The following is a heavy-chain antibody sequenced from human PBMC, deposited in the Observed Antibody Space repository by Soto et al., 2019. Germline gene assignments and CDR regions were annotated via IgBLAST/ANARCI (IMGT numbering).Heavy chain of an antibody. V-gene: IGHV3-7*01. CDR2: INEDGSDT. CDR1: GFTVSSYW. CDR3: VGAHFDY. J-gene: IGHJ4*02. Sequence: EVLMVESGGDLVQPGGSLRLSCSGSGFTVSSYWMNWVRQTPGKGLEWVANINEDGSDTYYMDSVKGRFTISRDNAKNSLYLQMNSLRAEGTAVYFCVGAHFDYWGQGTLVIVSS. D-gene: IGHD1-26*01.